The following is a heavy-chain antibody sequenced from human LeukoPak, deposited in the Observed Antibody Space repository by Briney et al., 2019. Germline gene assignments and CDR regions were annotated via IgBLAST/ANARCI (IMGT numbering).Heavy chain of an antibody. D-gene: IGHD5-24*01. V-gene: IGHV1-18*01. J-gene: IGHJ5*02. CDR1: GYTFTIYD. CDR2: ISAYNGNT. Sequence: ASVTVSCTASGYTFTIYDFSWVRQAPGQGLEWMGWISAYNGNTNYAQKLQGRVTMTTDTSTSTAYMELSSLRSEDTAVYYCARGVLEMATITWFDPWGQGTLVTVSS. CDR3: ARGVLEMATITWFDP.